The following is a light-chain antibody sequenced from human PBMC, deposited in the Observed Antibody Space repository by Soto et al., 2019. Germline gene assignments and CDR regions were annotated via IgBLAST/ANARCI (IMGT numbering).Light chain of an antibody. J-gene: IGKJ1*01. V-gene: IGKV3-20*01. Sequence: ELVLTQSPGTLSLSPGERATLSCRASQSVSSSYLAWYQQKPGQAPRLLIYGASSRATGIPDRFSGSGSGTDFTLTISRLEPEDCAVYYCQQYGSSSVTFGQGTKVEIK. CDR3: QQYGSSSVT. CDR2: GAS. CDR1: QSVSSSY.